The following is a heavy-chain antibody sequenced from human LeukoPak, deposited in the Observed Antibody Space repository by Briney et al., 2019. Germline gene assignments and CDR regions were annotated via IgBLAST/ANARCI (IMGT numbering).Heavy chain of an antibody. Sequence: GGSLRLSCAASGFTFRNYAMHWVRQAPGKGLEYVSAISSNGGITYYANSVKGRFTISRDNAKNSLYLQMNSLRAEDTAVYYCAGLGITMIGGVWGKGTTVTISS. V-gene: IGHV3-64*01. CDR3: AGLGITMIGGV. CDR1: GFTFRNYA. J-gene: IGHJ6*04. D-gene: IGHD3-10*02. CDR2: ISSNGGIT.